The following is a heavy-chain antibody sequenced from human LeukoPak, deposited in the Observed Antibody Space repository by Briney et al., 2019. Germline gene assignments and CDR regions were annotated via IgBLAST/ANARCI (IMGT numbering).Heavy chain of an antibody. Sequence: SETLSLTCTVPGGSISSYYWSWIRQPPGKGLGWLGYIYYSGSTKYNPSLKSRVTISVDRSKSQFSLKLSSVTAADSAFYYCASGSGGYFDSWGQGSLVTVSP. CDR3: ASGSGGYFDS. CDR1: GGSISSYY. CDR2: IYYSGST. J-gene: IGHJ4*02. D-gene: IGHD2-8*02. V-gene: IGHV4-59*01.